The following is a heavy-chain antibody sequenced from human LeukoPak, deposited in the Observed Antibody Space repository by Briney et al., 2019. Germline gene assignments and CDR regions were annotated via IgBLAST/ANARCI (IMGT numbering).Heavy chain of an antibody. J-gene: IGHJ6*02. CDR3: ARHGGLYSGGMDV. CDR2: IYYSGST. CDR1: GVSITSYY. D-gene: IGHD2-15*01. V-gene: IGHV4-59*08. Sequence: SETLSLTCTVSGVSITSYYWSWIRQSPGKGLEWIGYIYYSGSTNYNPSLKSRVTISVDTSKNQFSLKLTSLTAADTAVYYCARHGGLYSGGMDVWGQGTTVTVSS.